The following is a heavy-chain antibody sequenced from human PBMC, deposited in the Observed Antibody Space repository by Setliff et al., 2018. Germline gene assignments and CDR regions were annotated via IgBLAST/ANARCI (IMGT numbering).Heavy chain of an antibody. D-gene: IGHD2-21*02. CDR1: GGSITNYY. J-gene: IGHJ4*02. CDR2: MYYSGST. V-gene: IGHV4-59*12. CDR3: ARGFDVCGGGACYTDGPYYFDY. Sequence: PSETLSLTCTVSGGSITNYYWSWIRQPPGKGLEWIGYMYYSGSTNYNPSLKSRVTISIDTSKNQFSLKLSSVAAADTAVYYCARGFDVCGGGACYTDGPYYFDYWGLGTLVTVSS.